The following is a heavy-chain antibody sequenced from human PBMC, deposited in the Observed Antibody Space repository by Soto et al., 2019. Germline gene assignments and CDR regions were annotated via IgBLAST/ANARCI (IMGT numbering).Heavy chain of an antibody. CDR2: LYDVDGS. V-gene: IGHV3-53*01. J-gene: IGHJ3*01. Sequence: EVQLVESGGGLIQPGGSLRLSCAASGFTVSGNYITWVRQAPGKGLEWVSALYDVDGSFYADSVTGRFTTSSDSSKTTVYLQMNDLRPDDTAVYYCATWHEREHAFDVWGQGTTVTISS. D-gene: IGHD1-1*01. CDR1: GFTVSGNY. CDR3: ATWHEREHAFDV.